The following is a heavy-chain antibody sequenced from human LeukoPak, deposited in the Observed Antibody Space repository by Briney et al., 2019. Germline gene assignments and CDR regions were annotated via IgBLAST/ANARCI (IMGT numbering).Heavy chain of an antibody. J-gene: IGHJ4*02. CDR1: GYTLSTYA. V-gene: IGHV3-23*01. Sequence: GGSLRLSCAASGYTLSTYAMSWVRQTPGKGLEWVAATSSSDAGTYHADSVRGRFTISRDNSKNTLYLQMNSLRAEDTAVYYCARDRDSSSSFYDYWGQGTLVTVSS. CDR2: TSSSDAGT. D-gene: IGHD6-6*01. CDR3: ARDRDSSSSFYDY.